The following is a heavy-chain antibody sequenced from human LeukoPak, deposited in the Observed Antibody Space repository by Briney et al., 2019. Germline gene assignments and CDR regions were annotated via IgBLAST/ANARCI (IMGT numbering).Heavy chain of an antibody. Sequence: GGSLRLSCAASGFTFSYYGMHWVRQAPGKGLEWVAFIQYDGTKKYYADSLKGRFTISRDNSKNTLYVRMNSLRAEDTAVYYCAKDIVLLSASIGGAPDYWGQGTLVTVSS. D-gene: IGHD2-2*02. CDR1: GFTFSYYG. CDR2: IQYDGTKK. J-gene: IGHJ4*02. V-gene: IGHV3-30*02. CDR3: AKDIVLLSASIGGAPDY.